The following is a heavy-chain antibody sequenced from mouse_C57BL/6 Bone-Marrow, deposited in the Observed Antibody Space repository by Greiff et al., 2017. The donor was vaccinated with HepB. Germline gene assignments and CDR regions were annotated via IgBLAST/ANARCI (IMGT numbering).Heavy chain of an antibody. J-gene: IGHJ4*01. CDR3: ARRNYGSSYVPPYYAMDY. D-gene: IGHD1-1*01. CDR1: GYTFTDYN. CDR2: INPNNGGT. V-gene: IGHV1-18*01. Sequence: EVQLQQSGPELVKPGASVKIPCKASGYTFTDYNMDWVKQSHGKSLEWIGDINPNNGGTIYNQKFKGKATLTVDKSSSTAYMELRSLTSEDTAVYYCARRNYGSSYVPPYYAMDYWGQVTSVTVSS.